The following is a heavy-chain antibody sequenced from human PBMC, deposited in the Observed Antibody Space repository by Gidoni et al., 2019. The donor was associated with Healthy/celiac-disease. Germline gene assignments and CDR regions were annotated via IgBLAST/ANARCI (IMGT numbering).Heavy chain of an antibody. CDR1: GFTFSSYA. CDR2: ISGSGGST. CDR3: AKDREIDYYDSSGSDYYFDY. V-gene: IGHV3-23*01. D-gene: IGHD3-22*01. Sequence: EVQLLESGGGLVQPGGSLRLSCAASGFTFSSYAMSWVRQAPGKGLAWISAISGSGGSTYYAGSVKGRFTISRDNSKNTLYLQMNSLRAEDTAVYYCAKDREIDYYDSSGSDYYFDYWGQGTLVTVSS. J-gene: IGHJ4*02.